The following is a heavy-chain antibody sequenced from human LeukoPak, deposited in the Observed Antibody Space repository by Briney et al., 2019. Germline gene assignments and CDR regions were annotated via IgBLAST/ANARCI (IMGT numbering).Heavy chain of an antibody. CDR2: IYYTGNT. CDR3: ARGGGAAGYDNEFDY. Sequence: PSETLSLTCTVSGGSIGSYYWSWIRQPPGEGLEWIGYIYYTGNTNFNPSLKSRVTISVDTFKNQFSLKLTSVTAADAAVYYCARGGGAAGYDNEFDYWGQGALVTVSS. CDR1: GGSIGSYY. J-gene: IGHJ4*02. V-gene: IGHV4-59*01. D-gene: IGHD5-12*01.